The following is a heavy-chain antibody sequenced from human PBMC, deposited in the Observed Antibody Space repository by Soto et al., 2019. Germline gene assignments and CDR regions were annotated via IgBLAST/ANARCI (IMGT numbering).Heavy chain of an antibody. J-gene: IGHJ3*01. Sequence: ADSVKGRFTISRDNSKHTLFLQMDSLKVEDTAVYYCARFEGHDAYDFWGQGTTVTVSS. V-gene: IGHV3-30*07. CDR3: ARFEGHDAYDF.